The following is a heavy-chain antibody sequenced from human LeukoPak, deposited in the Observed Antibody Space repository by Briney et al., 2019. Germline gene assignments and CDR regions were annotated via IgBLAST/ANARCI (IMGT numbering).Heavy chain of an antibody. Sequence: ASVKVSCKASGYTFTRYYMHWVRQAPGQGLEWMGIINPSGGSTSYAQKFQGRVTMTRDTSTSTVYMELSSLRSEDTAVYYCARQYYDSSGYLTFDYWGQGTLVTVSS. J-gene: IGHJ4*02. CDR3: ARQYYDSSGYLTFDY. CDR2: INPSGGST. D-gene: IGHD3-22*01. V-gene: IGHV1-46*03. CDR1: GYTFTRYY.